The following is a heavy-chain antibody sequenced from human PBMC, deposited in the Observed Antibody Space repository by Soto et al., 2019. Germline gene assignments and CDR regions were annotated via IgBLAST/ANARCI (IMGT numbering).Heavy chain of an antibody. V-gene: IGHV3-73*01. CDR2: IRSKANSYAT. CDR1: GFTFSGSA. Sequence: GGSLRLSCAASGFTFSGSAMHWVRQASGKGLEWVGRIRSKANSYATAYAASVKGRFTISRDDSKNTAYLQMNSLKTEDTAVYYCTRPALAYDFWSGYYDYMDVWGKGTTVTVSS. D-gene: IGHD3-3*01. CDR3: TRPALAYDFWSGYYDYMDV. J-gene: IGHJ6*03.